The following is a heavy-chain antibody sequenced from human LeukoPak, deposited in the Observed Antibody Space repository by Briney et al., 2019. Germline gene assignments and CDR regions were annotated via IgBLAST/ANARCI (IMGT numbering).Heavy chain of an antibody. CDR3: AREVTFRRPGGSMIVSGGPDY. CDR2: IYYSGST. J-gene: IGHJ4*02. D-gene: IGHD3-22*01. CDR1: GGSISSSSYY. Sequence: QSSETLSLTCTVSGGSISSSSYYWGWIRQPPGKGLEWIGSIYYSGSTYYNPSLKSRVTISVDTSKNQFSLKLSSVTAADTAVYYCAREVTFRRPGGSMIVSGGPDYWGQGTLVTVSS. V-gene: IGHV4-39*07.